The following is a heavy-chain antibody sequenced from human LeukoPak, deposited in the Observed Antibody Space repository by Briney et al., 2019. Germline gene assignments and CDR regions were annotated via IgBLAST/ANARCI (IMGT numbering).Heavy chain of an antibody. D-gene: IGHD6-13*01. J-gene: IGHJ4*02. CDR2: IKQDGSTQ. CDR1: GFPFNSYW. CDR3: ARSVPYGTTWYGRSDC. V-gene: IGHV3-7*03. Sequence: GGSLRLSCTASGFPFNSYWMTWVRQTPGKGLEWVANIKQDGSTQYYVDSVKGRFTISRDNAMNSLYLQMNSLRVEGTAIYYCARSVPYGTTWYGRSDCWGQGTLVTVSS.